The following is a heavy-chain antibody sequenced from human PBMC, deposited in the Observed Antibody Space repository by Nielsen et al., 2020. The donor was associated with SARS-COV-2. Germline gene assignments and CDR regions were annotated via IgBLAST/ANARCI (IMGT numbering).Heavy chain of an antibody. CDR2: ISYDGSNK. CDR3: ARDGRIGYGVYLDH. Sequence: GESLKISCAASGFTFSSYGMHWVRQAPGKGLEWVAVISYDGSNKYYADSVKGRFTISRDNSKNTLYLQMNSLRAEDTAVYYCARDGRIGYGVYLDHWGQGTPVTVSS. V-gene: IGHV3-30*12. CDR1: GFTFSSYG. D-gene: IGHD5-12*01. J-gene: IGHJ4*02.